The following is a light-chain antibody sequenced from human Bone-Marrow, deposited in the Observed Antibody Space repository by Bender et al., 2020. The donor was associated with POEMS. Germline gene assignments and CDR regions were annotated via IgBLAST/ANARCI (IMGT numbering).Light chain of an antibody. V-gene: IGLV2-14*03. CDR3: SSYTSSTTLGV. CDR1: RDDVGGFDR. CDR2: DVT. Sequence: QSALTQPPSVSGSPGQSVRISCTGTRDDVGGFDRVSWYQQYPGKAPKLLIYDVTKRPSGVPNRFSGTKSGNTASLIISGLQAEDEADYYCSSYTSSTTLGVFGGGTTLTVL. J-gene: IGLJ3*02.